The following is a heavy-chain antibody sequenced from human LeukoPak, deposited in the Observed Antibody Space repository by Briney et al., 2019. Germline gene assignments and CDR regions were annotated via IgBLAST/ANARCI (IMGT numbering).Heavy chain of an antibody. V-gene: IGHV4-30-2*01. D-gene: IGHD5-12*01. Sequence: SETLSLTCAVSGGCISSGGYSWSWIRQPPGKGLEWIGYIYHSGSTYYNPSLKSRVTISVDRSKNQFSLKLSSVTAADTAVYYCARVRGYSGYDLGSFDPWGQGTLVTVSS. J-gene: IGHJ5*02. CDR1: GGCISSGGYS. CDR2: IYHSGST. CDR3: ARVRGYSGYDLGSFDP.